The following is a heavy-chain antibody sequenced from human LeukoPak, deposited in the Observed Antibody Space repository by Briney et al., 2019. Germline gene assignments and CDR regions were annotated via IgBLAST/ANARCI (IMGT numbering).Heavy chain of an antibody. J-gene: IGHJ6*03. CDR1: GFTFSSYW. CDR2: IKQDGSEK. CDR3: ARVSSTWIQLWSFYYYYMDV. V-gene: IGHV3-7*01. D-gene: IGHD5-18*01. Sequence: GGSLRLSCAASGFTFSSYWMSWVRQAPGKGLEWVANIKQDGSEKCYVDSVKGRFTISRDNAKNSLYLQMNSLRAEDTAVYYCARVSSTWIQLWSFYYYYMDVWGKGTTVTVSS.